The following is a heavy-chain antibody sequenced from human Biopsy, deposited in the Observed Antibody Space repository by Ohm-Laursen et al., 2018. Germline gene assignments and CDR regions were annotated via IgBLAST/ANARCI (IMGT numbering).Heavy chain of an antibody. CDR2: IYTGGTT. Sequence: SLRLSCAASGFTVSRNYMSWVRQAPGKGLEWVSVIYTGGTTYYSDSVKGRFTITRDNSKNTLYLQMNSLRAEDTAVYYCASDRDSSGSFRWNHWGQGTLVTVSS. CDR1: GFTVSRNY. J-gene: IGHJ5*02. CDR3: ASDRDSSGSFRWNH. D-gene: IGHD6-19*01. V-gene: IGHV3-53*01.